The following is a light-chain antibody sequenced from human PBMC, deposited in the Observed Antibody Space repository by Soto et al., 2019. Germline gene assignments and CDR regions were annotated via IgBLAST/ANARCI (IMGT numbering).Light chain of an antibody. V-gene: IGKV1-5*01. Sequence: DIQMTQSPSTLSASVGDRVTITCRASQSISSWLAWYQQKPGKAPKLLIYDASSLESGVPSRFSGSGSGTEFTLTISSLQPDDFATYYCHQYSSYLLTFAGGTKVEIK. CDR2: DAS. CDR1: QSISSW. CDR3: HQYSSYLLT. J-gene: IGKJ4*01.